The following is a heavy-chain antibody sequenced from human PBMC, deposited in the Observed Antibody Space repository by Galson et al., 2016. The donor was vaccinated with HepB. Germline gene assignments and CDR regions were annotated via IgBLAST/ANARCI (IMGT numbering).Heavy chain of an antibody. D-gene: IGHD2-15*01. CDR1: GFFFSNFV. V-gene: IGHV3-23*01. Sequence: SLRLSCAASGFFFSNFVMTWVRQAPGKGPEWVSDISDKTAGTKYADSVKGRFTISRDNSKNTVYLQMNSLRGEDTALYYCAKRMSYSYYYAMDIWGQGTTVTVSS. CDR3: AKRMSYSYYYAMDI. J-gene: IGHJ6*02. CDR2: ISDKTAGT.